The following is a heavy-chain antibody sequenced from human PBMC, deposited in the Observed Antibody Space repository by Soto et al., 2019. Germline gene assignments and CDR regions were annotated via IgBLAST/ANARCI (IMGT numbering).Heavy chain of an antibody. CDR1: GGSFSGYY. D-gene: IGHD6-19*01. CDR3: ARGDSSGWYYDY. CDR2: INHSGST. V-gene: IGHV4-34*01. Sequence: QVQLQQWGAGLLKPSETLSLTCAVYGGSFSGYYWSWIRQPLGKGLEWIGEINHSGSTNYNPSLKSRVTISVDTSKNQFSLKLSSVTAADTAVYYCARGDSSGWYYDYWGQGTLVTVSS. J-gene: IGHJ4*02.